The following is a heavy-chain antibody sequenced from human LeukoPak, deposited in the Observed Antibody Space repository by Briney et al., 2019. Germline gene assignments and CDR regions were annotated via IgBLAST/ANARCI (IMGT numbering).Heavy chain of an antibody. J-gene: IGHJ6*02. D-gene: IGHD2-2*01. CDR3: ARGYCSSTSCYGYYYYGMGV. V-gene: IGHV1-2*04. Sequence: GASVKVSCKASGYTFTGYYMHWVRQAPGQGLEWMGWINPNSGGTNYAQKFQGWVTMTRDTSISTAYMELSRLRSDDTAVYYCARGYCSSTSCYGYYYYGMGVWGQGTTVTVSS. CDR2: INPNSGGT. CDR1: GYTFTGYY.